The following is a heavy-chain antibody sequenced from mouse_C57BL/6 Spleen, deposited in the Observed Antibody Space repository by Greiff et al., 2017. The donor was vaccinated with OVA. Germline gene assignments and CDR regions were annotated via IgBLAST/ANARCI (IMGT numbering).Heavy chain of an antibody. CDR1: GYTFTSYW. V-gene: IGHV1-50*01. D-gene: IGHD1-1*02. Sequence: QVQLQQPGAELVKPGASVKLSCKASGYTFTSYWMQWVKQRPGQGLEWIGEIDPSDSYTNYNQKFKGKATLTVDTSSSTAYMQLSSLTSEDSAVYYCARNGHYYAMDDWGQGTSVTVSS. J-gene: IGHJ4*01. CDR3: ARNGHYYAMDD. CDR2: IDPSDSYT.